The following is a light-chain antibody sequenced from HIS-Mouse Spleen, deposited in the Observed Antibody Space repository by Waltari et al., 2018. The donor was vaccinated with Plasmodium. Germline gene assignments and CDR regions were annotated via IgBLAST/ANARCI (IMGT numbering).Light chain of an antibody. Sequence: EIVLTQSPATLSLSPGERATLSCRVSQSVSSYLAWYQQKPGQAPRLLIYDASNWATGIPARFSGSASGTDFTLTISSLAPEDFAVYYCQQRSNWPPFTFGPGTKVDIK. CDR3: QQRSNWPPFT. V-gene: IGKV3-11*01. CDR2: DAS. J-gene: IGKJ3*01. CDR1: QSVSSY.